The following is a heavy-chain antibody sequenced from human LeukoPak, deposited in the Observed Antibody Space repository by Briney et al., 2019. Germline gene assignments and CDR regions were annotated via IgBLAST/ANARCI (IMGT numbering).Heavy chain of an antibody. Sequence: GGSLRLSCAASGFTVSSNYMSWVRQAPGKGLEWVSAIYSGGSTYYADSVKGRFTISRDNSKNTLYLQMNSLRAEDTAVYYCARVRRYYDSSGYPGFYFDYWGQGTLVTVSS. D-gene: IGHD3-22*01. CDR3: ARVRRYYDSSGYPGFYFDY. J-gene: IGHJ4*02. CDR1: GFTVSSNY. CDR2: IYSGGST. V-gene: IGHV3-53*01.